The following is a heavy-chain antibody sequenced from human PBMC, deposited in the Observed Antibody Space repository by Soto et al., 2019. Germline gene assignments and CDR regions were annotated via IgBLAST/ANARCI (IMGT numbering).Heavy chain of an antibody. CDR1: GFTFSSYG. D-gene: IGHD6-19*01. CDR2: IWYDGSNK. V-gene: IGHV3-33*01. CDR3: ARAMDRSGWLLIDY. Sequence: GESLKISCAASGFTFSSYGMHWVRQAPGKGLEWVAVIWYDGSNKYYADSVKGRFTISRDNSKNTLYLQMNSLRAEDTAVYYCARAMDRSGWLLIDYWGQGTLVTVSS. J-gene: IGHJ4*02.